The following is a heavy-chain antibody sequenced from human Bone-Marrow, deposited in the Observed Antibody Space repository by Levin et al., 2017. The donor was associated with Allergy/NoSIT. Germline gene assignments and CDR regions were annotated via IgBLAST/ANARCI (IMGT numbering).Heavy chain of an antibody. V-gene: IGHV4-61*02. CDR1: GDSISSGSYY. CDR2: VYTSGRT. CDR3: SRGWISVAAFDY. D-gene: IGHD6-19*01. J-gene: IGHJ4*02. Sequence: SETLSLTCTVSGDSISSGSYYWTWIRQPAGMGLEWIVRVYTSGRTFYNPSLKRRATISLDVSNNQFSLRLTSLTAADTAVYYCSRGWISVAAFDYWGQGSLVTVSS.